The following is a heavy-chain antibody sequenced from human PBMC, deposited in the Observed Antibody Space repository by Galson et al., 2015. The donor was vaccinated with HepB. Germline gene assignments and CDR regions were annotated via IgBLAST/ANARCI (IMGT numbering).Heavy chain of an antibody. CDR2: IDPSDSYT. CDR3: ARHQPTPWELPQAIDY. V-gene: IGHV5-10-1*01. Sequence: QSGAEVKKPGESLRISCTGSGYSFTSYWISWVRQMPGKGLEWMGRIDPSDSYTNYSPSFQGHVTISADKSISTAYLQWSSLKASDTAMYYCARHQPTPWELPQAIDYWGQGTLVTVSS. D-gene: IGHD1-26*01. CDR1: GYSFTSYW. J-gene: IGHJ4*02.